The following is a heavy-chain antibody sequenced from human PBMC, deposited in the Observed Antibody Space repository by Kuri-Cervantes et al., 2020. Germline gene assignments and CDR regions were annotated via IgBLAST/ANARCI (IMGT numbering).Heavy chain of an antibody. D-gene: IGHD5-18*01. CDR3: AKEPYSYGPRPDYFDP. Sequence: SLKISCAASGFTFDDYAMHWVRQAPGKGLEWVSGISWNSGSIGYADSVKGRFTISRDNAKNSLYLQMNGLRAQDTAFYYCAKEPYSYGPRPDYFDPWGQGTLVTVSS. CDR1: GFTFDDYA. V-gene: IGHV3-9*01. CDR2: ISWNSGSI. J-gene: IGHJ5*02.